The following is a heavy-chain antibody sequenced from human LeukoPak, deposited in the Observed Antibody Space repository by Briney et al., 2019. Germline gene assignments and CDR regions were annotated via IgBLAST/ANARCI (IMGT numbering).Heavy chain of an antibody. J-gene: IGHJ4*02. V-gene: IGHV3-21*01. CDR2: ISSRSSYI. CDR1: GFIFSSYS. Sequence: GGSLRLSCASSGFIFSSYSMNWVRQAPGKGLEWVSSISSRSSYIYYADSVKGRFTISRDNAKNSLYLQMNSLRAEDTAVYYCARLEYYYVSGNYYKLFDYWGQGTLVTVCS. D-gene: IGHD3-10*01. CDR3: ARLEYYYVSGNYYKLFDY.